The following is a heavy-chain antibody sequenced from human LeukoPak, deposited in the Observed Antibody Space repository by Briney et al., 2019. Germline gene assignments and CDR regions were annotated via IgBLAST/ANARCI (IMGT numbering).Heavy chain of an antibody. CDR1: GFTFSSYA. D-gene: IGHD6-19*01. J-gene: IGHJ4*02. CDR2: ISGSGGST. V-gene: IGHV3-23*01. Sequence: PGGSLRLSCAASGFTFSSYAMSWVRQAPGKGLEWVSAISGSGGSTYYADSVKGRYTISRDNAKNSLYLQMNSLRAEDTALYYCAEDIRAFIAVAGTGFDYWGQGTLVTVSS. CDR3: AEDIRAFIAVAGTGFDY.